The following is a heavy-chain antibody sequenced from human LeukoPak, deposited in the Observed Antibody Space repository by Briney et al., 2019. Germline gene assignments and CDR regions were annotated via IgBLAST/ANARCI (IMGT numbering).Heavy chain of an antibody. D-gene: IGHD3-10*01. CDR2: INPNSGGT. Sequence: ASVKVSCKASGYTFTSYDINWVRQAPGQGLEWMGWINPNSGGTNYAQKFRGRVTMTRDTSISTAYMELSRLRSDDTAVYYCARGRPFGELLWDATCLDYWGQGTLVTVSS. CDR1: GYTFTSYD. CDR3: ARGRPFGELLWDATCLDY. V-gene: IGHV1-2*02. J-gene: IGHJ4*02.